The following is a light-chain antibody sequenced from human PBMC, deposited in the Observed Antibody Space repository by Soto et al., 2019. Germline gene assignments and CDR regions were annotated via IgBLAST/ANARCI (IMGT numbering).Light chain of an antibody. CDR2: GAS. Sequence: EVVLTQSPGTLSFSPCEIATLSCSSSQNFDSNYLAWYQQKPGQAPMIIIFGASGRATGIPDRFSGSGSGTDFTLTISRLEPEDFAVYYCQQYGSLSWTFGQGTKWIS. V-gene: IGKV3-20*01. CDR1: QNFDSNY. J-gene: IGKJ1*01. CDR3: QQYGSLSWT.